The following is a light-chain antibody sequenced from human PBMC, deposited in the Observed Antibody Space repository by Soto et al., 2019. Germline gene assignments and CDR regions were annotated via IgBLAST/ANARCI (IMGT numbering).Light chain of an antibody. CDR2: DAS. CDR3: QQYSNWPPT. Sequence: DTVLTQSPATLSVSPGERVTLSCRASQGISSYLAWYQQKRGQAPRVLIYDASTRATGVPDRFSGSGSGTEFTLTISSLESEDSAIYYCQQYSNWPPTFGQGTKVDIK. J-gene: IGKJ1*01. V-gene: IGKV3-15*01. CDR1: QGISSY.